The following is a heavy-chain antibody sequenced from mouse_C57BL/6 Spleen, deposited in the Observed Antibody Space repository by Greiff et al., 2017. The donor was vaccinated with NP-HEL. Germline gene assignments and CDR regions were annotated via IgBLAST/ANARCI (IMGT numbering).Heavy chain of an antibody. V-gene: IGHV5-6*02. J-gene: IGHJ2*01. D-gene: IGHD3-2*02. CDR2: ISSGGSYT. CDR1: GFTFSSYG. CDR3: ARGGQLRPYYFDY. Sequence: DVKLVESGGDLVKPGGSLKLSCAASGFTFSSYGMSWVRQTPDKRLEWVATISSGGSYTYYPDSVKGRFTISRDNAKNTLYLQMSSLKSEDTAMYYCARGGQLRPYYFDYWGQGTTLTVSS.